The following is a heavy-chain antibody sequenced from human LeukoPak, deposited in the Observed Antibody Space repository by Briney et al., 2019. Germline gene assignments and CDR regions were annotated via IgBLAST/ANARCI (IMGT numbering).Heavy chain of an antibody. CDR1: GFTFSNYA. CDR2: LSFDGLNK. V-gene: IGHV3-30-3*01. CDR3: ASGIEMATMRFDY. J-gene: IGHJ4*02. Sequence: TGGSLRLSCAASGFTFSNYAMHWVRQAPGKGLEWVAVLSFDGLNKYYVDSVKGRFTISRDNSQNTLYLHMNSLRAEDTAVYYCASGIEMATMRFDYWGQGTLVTVSS. D-gene: IGHD5-24*01.